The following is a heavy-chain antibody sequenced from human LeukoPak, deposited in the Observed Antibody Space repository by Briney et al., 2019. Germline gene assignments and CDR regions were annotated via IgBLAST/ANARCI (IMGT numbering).Heavy chain of an antibody. Sequence: GASVKVSCKASGYTFTGYYIHWVRQAPGQGLEWMGRINPNSGGTNYAQKFQSRVTMTRDTSISTAYMELSRLRSDDTAVYYCARDGSGNYYYFDYWGQGTLVTVSS. CDR3: ARDGSGNYYYFDY. V-gene: IGHV1-2*06. CDR1: GYTFTGYY. D-gene: IGHD3-10*01. J-gene: IGHJ4*02. CDR2: INPNSGGT.